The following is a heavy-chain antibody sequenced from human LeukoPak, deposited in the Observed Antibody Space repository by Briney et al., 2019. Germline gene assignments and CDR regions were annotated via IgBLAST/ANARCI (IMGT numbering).Heavy chain of an antibody. CDR2: FYTSANT. Sequence: SETLSLTCAVSGGSISSGDYSWSWIRQPPGKGLEWIGYFYTSANTNYNPSLKSRVTMSVDTSKNQFSLKLTSVTAADTAVYYCARGLRDEERHYGYYYMDVWGKGTTVTVSS. CDR3: ARGLRDEERHYGYYYMDV. CDR1: GGSISSGDYS. D-gene: IGHD3-22*01. J-gene: IGHJ6*03. V-gene: IGHV4-61*08.